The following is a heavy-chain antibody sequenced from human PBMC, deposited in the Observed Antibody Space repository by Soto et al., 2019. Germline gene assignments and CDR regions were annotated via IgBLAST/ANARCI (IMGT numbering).Heavy chain of an antibody. CDR2: ISGSGTTT. Sequence: EVQLLESGGGLVQPGGSLRLSCAASGFTFSKYAMSWVRQAPGKGLEWVSAISGSGTTTYSAYSVRGRFTISRDNSNNMIYLQINSPSTEDTALYFCLKLFVKTGVSSGWPWDLDSWCQGNRVTVSS. J-gene: IGHJ4*02. V-gene: IGHV3-23*01. CDR1: GFTFSKYA. D-gene: IGHD6-25*01. CDR3: LKLFVKTGVSSGWPWDLDS.